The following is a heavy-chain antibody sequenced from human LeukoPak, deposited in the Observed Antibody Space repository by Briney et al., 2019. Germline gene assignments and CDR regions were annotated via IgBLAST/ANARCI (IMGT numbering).Heavy chain of an antibody. J-gene: IGHJ6*03. CDR3: ARGPGRGFYYYMDV. D-gene: IGHD3-22*01. V-gene: IGHV3-23*01. CDR2: ISGSGGST. CDR1: GFTFSSYA. Sequence: GGSLRLSCAASGFTFSSYAMSWVRQAPGKGLEWVSAISGSGGSTYYADSVKGRFTISRDNANNSLYLQMNSLRAEDTALYFCARGPGRGFYYYMDVWGKRTSVTVSS.